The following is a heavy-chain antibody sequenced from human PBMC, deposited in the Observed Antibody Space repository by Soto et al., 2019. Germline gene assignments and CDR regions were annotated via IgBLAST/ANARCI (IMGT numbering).Heavy chain of an antibody. D-gene: IGHD3-22*01. CDR3: AHRGYYYDSSGYYSSAEYFQH. CDR2: IYWDDDK. CDR1: GFSLSTSGVG. J-gene: IGHJ1*01. V-gene: IGHV2-5*02. Sequence: QITLKESGPTLVKPTQTLTLTCTFSGFSLSTSGVGVGWIRQPPGKALEWLPLIYWDDDKRYSPSLKSRLTITKDTSKNQVVLTMTNMDPVDTATYYCAHRGYYYDSSGYYSSAEYFQHWGQGTLVTVSS.